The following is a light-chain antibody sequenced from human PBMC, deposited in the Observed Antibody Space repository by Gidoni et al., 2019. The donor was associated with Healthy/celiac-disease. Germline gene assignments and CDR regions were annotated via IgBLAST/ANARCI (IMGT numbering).Light chain of an antibody. CDR2: DKN. J-gene: IGLJ3*02. V-gene: IGLV1-51*01. Sequence: QSVLTQPPSVSAAPGQKVTHSCAGSSSNSGNNYVSWYQQLPGTAPKLLMYDKNKRPSGIPDRFSGSKSGTSATLGITGLQTGDEADYYCGTWDSSLSVWVFGGGTKLTVL. CDR1: SSNSGNNY. CDR3: GTWDSSLSVWV.